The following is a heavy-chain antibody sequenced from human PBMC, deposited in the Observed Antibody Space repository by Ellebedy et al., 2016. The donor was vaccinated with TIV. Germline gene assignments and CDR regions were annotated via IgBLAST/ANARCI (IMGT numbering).Heavy chain of an antibody. CDR1: GFTFSSYG. D-gene: IGHD5-24*01. Sequence: GGSLRLSCAASGFTFSSYGMHWVRQAPGKGLEWVAVISYDGSNKYYADSVKGRFTISRDNSKNTLYLQMNSLRAEDTAVYYCARDESRWLHFFNYWGQGTLVTVSS. CDR2: ISYDGSNK. J-gene: IGHJ4*02. V-gene: IGHV3-30*03. CDR3: ARDESRWLHFFNY.